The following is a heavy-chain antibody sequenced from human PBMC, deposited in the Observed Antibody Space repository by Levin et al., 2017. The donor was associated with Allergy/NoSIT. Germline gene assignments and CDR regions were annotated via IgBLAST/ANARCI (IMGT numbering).Heavy chain of an antibody. Sequence: SVKVSCKASGGTFSSYAISWVRQAPGQGLEWMGGIIPIFGTANYAQKFQGRVTITADKSTSTAYMELSSLRSEDTAVYYCARVAAAGGNWFDPWGQGTLVTVSS. V-gene: IGHV1-69*06. CDR2: IIPIFGTA. D-gene: IGHD6-13*01. J-gene: IGHJ5*02. CDR1: GGTFSSYA. CDR3: ARVAAAGGNWFDP.